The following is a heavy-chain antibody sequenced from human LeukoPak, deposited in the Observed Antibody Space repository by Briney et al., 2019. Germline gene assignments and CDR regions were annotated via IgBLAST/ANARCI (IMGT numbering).Heavy chain of an antibody. CDR1: GFTLSSYW. CDR3: ARDWYSGSYPLDY. Sequence: GGSLRLSCAASGFTLSSYWMSWVRQAPGKGLEWVSYISSSGFTIYYADSVKGRFTISRDNAKNLLYLQMNSLRAEDTAVYYCARDWYSGSYPLDYWGQGALVTVSS. CDR2: ISSSGFTI. J-gene: IGHJ4*02. V-gene: IGHV3-48*04. D-gene: IGHD1-26*01.